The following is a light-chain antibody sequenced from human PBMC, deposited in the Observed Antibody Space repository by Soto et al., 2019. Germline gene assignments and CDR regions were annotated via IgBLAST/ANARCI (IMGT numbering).Light chain of an antibody. J-gene: IGLJ1*01. Sequence: QAVLTHPPSISGAPGQRVTISCTGSSSNIGAGSDVHWYHQLPGTAPKLLIYGNTNRPSGVPDRFSGAKSGTSASLAIAGLQTEDEGDYSCQTYDSSLSGLYVLGTGTKVTVL. CDR3: QTYDSSLSGLYV. CDR1: SSNIGAGSD. CDR2: GNT. V-gene: IGLV1-40*01.